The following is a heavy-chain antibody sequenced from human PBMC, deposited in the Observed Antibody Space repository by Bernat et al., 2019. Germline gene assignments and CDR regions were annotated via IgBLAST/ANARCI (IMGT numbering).Heavy chain of an antibody. CDR2: ISSSSSYI. D-gene: IGHD2-21*02. Sequence: EVQLVESGGGLVKPGGSLRLSCAASGFTFSSDSMNWVRQAPGKGLEWVSYISSSSSYIYYADSVKGRFTISRDNSKNTVSLHMNSLRAEDTAMYYCTGYGGNSVWGQGALVTVSS. J-gene: IGHJ4*02. CDR1: GFTFSSDS. V-gene: IGHV3-21*05. CDR3: TGYGGNSV.